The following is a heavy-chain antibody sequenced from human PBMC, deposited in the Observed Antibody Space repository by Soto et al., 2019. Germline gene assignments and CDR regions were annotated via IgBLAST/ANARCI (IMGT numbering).Heavy chain of an antibody. J-gene: IGHJ4*02. CDR2: ISAYNGNT. Sequence: QVQLVQSGAEVKKPGASVKVSCKASGYTFASYAISWMRQAPGQGLEWMGWISAYNGNTNYAQKLQGRVTITTDTSTSPAYRELRSLRSDDTAVYYCARDPPPPDYWGQGTLVTVSS. V-gene: IGHV1-18*01. CDR3: ARDPPPPDY. CDR1: GYTFASYA.